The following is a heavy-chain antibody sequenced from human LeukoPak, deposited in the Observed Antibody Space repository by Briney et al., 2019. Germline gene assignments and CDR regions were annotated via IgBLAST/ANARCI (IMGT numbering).Heavy chain of an antibody. D-gene: IGHD5-24*01. CDR2: IYYSGST. J-gene: IGHJ4*02. V-gene: IGHV4-39*02. CDR3: ARDKSPEHGYTFDY. Sequence: PSETLSLTCTVSGGSISSSSYYWGWIRQPPGKGLEWIGSIYYSGSTYYNPSLKSRVTMSVDTSKNQFSLKLSSVTAADTAVYYCARDKSPEHGYTFDYWGQGTLVTVSS. CDR1: GGSISSSSYY.